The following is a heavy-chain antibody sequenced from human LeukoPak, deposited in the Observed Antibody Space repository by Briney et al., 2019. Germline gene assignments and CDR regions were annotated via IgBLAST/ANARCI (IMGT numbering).Heavy chain of an antibody. CDR2: IHSDGSSI. Sequence: PGGSLRLSCAASGFIFSNYWVHWVRQAPGKGLVWVSRIHSDGSSISYADSVKGRFTISRDNAKNTLYLQMNSLRAEDTAVYYCARGMDGYNYGRTMDVWGKGTTVTVSS. CDR1: GFIFSNYW. D-gene: IGHD5-18*01. CDR3: ARGMDGYNYGRTMDV. V-gene: IGHV3-74*01. J-gene: IGHJ6*03.